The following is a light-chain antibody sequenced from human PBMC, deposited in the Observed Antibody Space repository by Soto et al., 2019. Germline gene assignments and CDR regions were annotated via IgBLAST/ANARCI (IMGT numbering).Light chain of an antibody. J-gene: IGKJ4*01. CDR2: DAS. CDR1: QTISNNF. Sequence: EIVLTQSPATLSLSPGERGTLSCGASQTISNNFLAWYQQRPGLAPRLLIYDASNRAAGIPDRFSGSGSGTDFTLTISRLEPEDFAVYYCQQFDKLITFGGGTKVEI. CDR3: QQFDKLIT. V-gene: IGKV3D-20*01.